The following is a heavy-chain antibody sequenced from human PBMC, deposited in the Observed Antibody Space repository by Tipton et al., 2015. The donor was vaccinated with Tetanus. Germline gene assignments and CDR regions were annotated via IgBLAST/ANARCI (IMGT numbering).Heavy chain of an antibody. D-gene: IGHD3-3*01. CDR1: GDSLRAGDRN. V-gene: IGHV4-61*08. J-gene: IGHJ4*02. CDR2: ISSSGST. Sequence: LRLSCSVSGDSLRAGDRNWSWIRQPPGKGLEWLAYISSSGSTNSDYFLKSRITISRDTSKNQYPLKLSSVTPADTAVYFCARANYDFSMKGPFDAWGQGILVVVSA. CDR3: ARANYDFSMKGPFDA.